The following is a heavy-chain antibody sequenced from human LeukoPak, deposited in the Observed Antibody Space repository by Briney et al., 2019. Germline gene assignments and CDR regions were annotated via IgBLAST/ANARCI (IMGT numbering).Heavy chain of an antibody. Sequence: GGSLRLSCAAPGFTFSSYSMNWVRQAPGKGLEWVSHISSSSSTIYYADSVKGRFTISRDNSKNTLYLQMNSLRAEDTAVYYCAKDYYDSSGYYYVSSFDYWGQGTLVTVSS. D-gene: IGHD3-22*01. CDR1: GFTFSSYS. CDR3: AKDYYDSSGYYYVSSFDY. J-gene: IGHJ4*02. CDR2: ISSSSSTI. V-gene: IGHV3-48*01.